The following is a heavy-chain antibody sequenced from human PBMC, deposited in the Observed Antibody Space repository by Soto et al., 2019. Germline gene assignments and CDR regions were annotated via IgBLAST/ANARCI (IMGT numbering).Heavy chain of an antibody. Sequence: QVQLVQSGAEVKKPGSSVKVSCKASGGTFSSYAISWVRQAPGQGLEWMGGIIPIFGTANYAQKFQGRVTITADESTSTAYMELSSLRSEDTAVYYCASPGITIFGVNGAGESGWGQGTLVTVSS. CDR3: ASPGITIFGVNGAGESG. CDR1: GGTFSSYA. V-gene: IGHV1-69*01. CDR2: IIPIFGTA. D-gene: IGHD3-3*01. J-gene: IGHJ4*02.